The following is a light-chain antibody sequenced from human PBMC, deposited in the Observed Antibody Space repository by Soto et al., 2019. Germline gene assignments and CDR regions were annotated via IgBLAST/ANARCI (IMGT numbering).Light chain of an antibody. CDR1: QSVSSSY. CDR3: QHYLTSSIT. J-gene: IGKJ5*01. CDR2: GAS. V-gene: IGKV3-20*01. Sequence: EIVLTQSPATLSLFPGEIATLSCRASQSVSSSYLAWYQQKPGQAPRLLMYGASSRATGTPDRISGGGSGTDFTLTISRLEPEDFAVYYCQHYLTSSITFGQGTRLEIK.